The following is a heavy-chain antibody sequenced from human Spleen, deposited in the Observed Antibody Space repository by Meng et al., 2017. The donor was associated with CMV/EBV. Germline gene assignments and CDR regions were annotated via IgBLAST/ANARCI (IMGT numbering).Heavy chain of an antibody. CDR1: GYTCTRYY. V-gene: IGHV1-46*01. J-gene: IGHJ4*02. D-gene: IGHD1-26*01. CDR3: ARAYSGSQLVAGY. Sequence: KAYGYTCTRYYMNWVRQAPGQGLEWMGIINPSGGSTSSAQKFQGRVTMTSDTSTDTVYMELSSLRFEDTAIYYCARAYSGSQLVAGYWGQGTLVTVSS. CDR2: INPSGGST.